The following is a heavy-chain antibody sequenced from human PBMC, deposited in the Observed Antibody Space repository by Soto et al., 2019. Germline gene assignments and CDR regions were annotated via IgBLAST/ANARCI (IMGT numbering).Heavy chain of an antibody. CDR2: TYHSSSS. CDR1: GHSMSSGRYS. CDR3: ARGGYYGSGSYEYYYYYYGMDV. D-gene: IGHD3-10*01. Sequence: PSETLSLTCAAPGHSMSSGRYSWSCARQRPGKGPEWKGYTYHSSSSYYNPSHIRTVTLSIARSHDQLSLNPSSVTAADTAVYYCARGGYYGSGSYEYYYYYYGMDVWGQGTTVTVSS. V-gene: IGHV4-30-2*01. J-gene: IGHJ6*02.